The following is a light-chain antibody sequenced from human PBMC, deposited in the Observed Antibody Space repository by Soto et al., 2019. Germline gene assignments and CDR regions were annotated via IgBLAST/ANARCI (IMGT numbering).Light chain of an antibody. J-gene: IGKJ1*01. V-gene: IGKV3-20*01. CDR1: QSVSSY. Sequence: EIVLTQSPGTLSLSPGERATLSCRASQSVSSYLAWYQQKPGQAPRLLIYDASNRATGIPARFSGSGSGTDFTLTIRRLEPDDFAVYYCQKYGTFWTFGQGTKVDI. CDR3: QKYGTFWT. CDR2: DAS.